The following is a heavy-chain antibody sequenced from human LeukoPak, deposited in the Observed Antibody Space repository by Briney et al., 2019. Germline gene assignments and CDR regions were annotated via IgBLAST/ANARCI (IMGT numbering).Heavy chain of an antibody. D-gene: IGHD2-2*01. Sequence: GGSLRLSCAASGFTVSSNYMSWVRQAPGKGLEWVSIIYGGGKTYYADSVKGRFTNSRDSSKNTVYLEMNSLRAEDTAVYYCARSCGGTSCYGDWGQGTLVTVSS. CDR2: IYGGGKT. CDR1: GFTVSSNY. J-gene: IGHJ4*02. CDR3: ARSCGGTSCYGD. V-gene: IGHV3-53*01.